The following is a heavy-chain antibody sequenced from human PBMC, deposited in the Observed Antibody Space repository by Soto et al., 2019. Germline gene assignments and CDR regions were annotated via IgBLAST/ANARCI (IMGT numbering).Heavy chain of an antibody. CDR3: AKVMTEYSGVAIDH. CDR2: VSYDEVNK. CDR1: GFTFSNFG. Sequence: QVHLLESGGGVVQPGRSLRLSCVASGFTFSNFGIHWVRQAPGKGLEWLAVVSYDEVNKFYADSVRGRFTISRDNSKDTVYLQINGLRRDDTAMYFCAKVMTEYSGVAIDHWGQGTLVTVSS. J-gene: IGHJ4*02. D-gene: IGHD1-26*01. V-gene: IGHV3-30*18.